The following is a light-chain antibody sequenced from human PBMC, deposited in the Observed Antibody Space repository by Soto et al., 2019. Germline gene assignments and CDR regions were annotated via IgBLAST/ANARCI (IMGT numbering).Light chain of an antibody. Sequence: DIQMTQSPSSLSASVGDRVTITCRASQSISSYLNWYQLKPGKPPKLLIYAASNLQSGVPSRVSGSGSGTDFALTISTLQPEDFATYYCQQSYSTPITFGQGTRLEN. CDR2: AAS. CDR1: QSISSY. CDR3: QQSYSTPIT. J-gene: IGKJ5*01. V-gene: IGKV1-39*01.